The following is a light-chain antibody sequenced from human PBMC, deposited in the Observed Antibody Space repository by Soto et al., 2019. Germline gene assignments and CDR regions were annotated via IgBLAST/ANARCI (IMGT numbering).Light chain of an antibody. CDR1: QNIGNY. V-gene: IGKV1-39*01. CDR3: QQSYTAVYT. Sequence: DVQMTQSPSSLSASVGDRVTITCRASQNIGNYLNWYQQKPGKVPNLLIYGASSLQSGVPSRFSGDMSETDFTLTINNLQPEDVATYYCQQSYTAVYTFGPGTRVDVK. J-gene: IGKJ3*01. CDR2: GAS.